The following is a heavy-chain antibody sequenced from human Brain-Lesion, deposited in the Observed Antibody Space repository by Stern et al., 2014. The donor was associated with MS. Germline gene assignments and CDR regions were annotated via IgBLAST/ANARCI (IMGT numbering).Heavy chain of an antibody. CDR2: ICGGTDYR. D-gene: IGHD2-2*01. Sequence: EVQLVESGGGLVKPGGSLRLPCEASGFTFNSYSMNWVRQAPGKGLEWVSSICGGTDYRCYADSVKGRFTISRDNAKNSLFLQMNTLRAEDTGVYYCARVDFSGTNCFYYYYGMDVWGQGTTVTVSS. V-gene: IGHV3-21*01. CDR1: GFTFNSYS. CDR3: ARVDFSGTNCFYYYYGMDV. J-gene: IGHJ6*02.